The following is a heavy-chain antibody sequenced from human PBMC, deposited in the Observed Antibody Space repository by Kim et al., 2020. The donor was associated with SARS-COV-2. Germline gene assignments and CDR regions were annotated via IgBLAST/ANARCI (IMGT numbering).Heavy chain of an antibody. CDR1: GFAFSSYW. J-gene: IGHJ4*02. D-gene: IGHD1-26*01. V-gene: IGHV3-7*01. CDR2: IKRDGSHI. CDR3: ATTPGEAYFEH. Sequence: GGSLRLSCAASGFAFSSYWMSWVRQAPGKGLEWVANIKRDGSHINYVDSVKGRFTISRDNAKTSVYLQMNSLRAEDTAVYYCATTPGEAYFEHWCQGALV.